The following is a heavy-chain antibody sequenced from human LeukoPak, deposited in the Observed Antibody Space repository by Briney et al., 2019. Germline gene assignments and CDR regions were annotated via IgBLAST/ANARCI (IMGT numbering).Heavy chain of an antibody. V-gene: IGHV1-24*01. CDR1: GYTLTELS. Sequence: ASVKVSCKVSGYTLTELSMHWVRQAPGKGLEWMGGFDPEDGETIYAQKFQGRVTMTEDTSTDTAYMELSSLRSEDTAVYYCATARDQLERTNGYGMDVWGQGTTVTVSS. CDR3: ATARDQLERTNGYGMDV. D-gene: IGHD1-1*01. J-gene: IGHJ6*02. CDR2: FDPEDGET.